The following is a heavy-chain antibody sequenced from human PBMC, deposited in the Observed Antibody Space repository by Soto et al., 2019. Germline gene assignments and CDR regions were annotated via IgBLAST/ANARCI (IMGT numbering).Heavy chain of an antibody. CDR2: MSSSSGTI. J-gene: IGHJ3*02. Sequence: EEQLVESGGGLVQPGGSLRLSCAASGFTLRSYSMNWVRQAPGKGLEWVSYMSSSSGTIYYADSVKGRFTISRDNAENSLYLEMNSLRAEHTAVYFCARDNGGDWGVGAFDIWGQGTMVTVSS. D-gene: IGHD2-21*02. CDR1: GFTLRSYS. CDR3: ARDNGGDWGVGAFDI. V-gene: IGHV3-48*01.